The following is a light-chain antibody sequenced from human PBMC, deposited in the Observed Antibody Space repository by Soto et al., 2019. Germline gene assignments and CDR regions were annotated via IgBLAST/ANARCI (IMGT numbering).Light chain of an antibody. CDR1: QSVMYSSNNRNY. CDR2: WAS. CDR3: QQYYSTPPYT. J-gene: IGKJ2*01. V-gene: IGKV4-1*01. Sequence: DIVMTQSPDSLAVSLGERATVNCKSSQSVMYSSNNRNYLAWYQQKPGQPPKLLIYWASIRESGVPDRFSGSGSETYFTLTISSLQAEDVAVYYCQQYYSTPPYTFGQGTKLEIK.